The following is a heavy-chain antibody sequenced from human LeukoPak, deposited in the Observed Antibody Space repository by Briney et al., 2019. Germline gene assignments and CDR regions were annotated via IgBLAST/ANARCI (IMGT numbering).Heavy chain of an antibody. CDR1: GGTFSSYA. CDR2: IIPIFGTA. CDR3: AREQLRYYYDSSGIGPFDY. D-gene: IGHD3-22*01. V-gene: IGHV1-69*13. Sequence: SVKVSCKASGGTFSSYAISWVRQAPGQGLGWMGGIIPIFGTANYAQKFQGRVTITADESTSTAYMELSSLRSEDTAVYYCAREQLRYYYDSSGIGPFDYWGQGTLVTVSS. J-gene: IGHJ4*02.